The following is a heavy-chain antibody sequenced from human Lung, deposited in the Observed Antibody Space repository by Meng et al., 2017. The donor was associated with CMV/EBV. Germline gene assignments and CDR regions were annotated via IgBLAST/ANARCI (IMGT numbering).Heavy chain of an antibody. J-gene: IGHJ5*02. V-gene: IGHV7-4-1*02. CDR2: ISTNTGTP. CDR3: ARGGNFDP. Sequence: VRLVRSGSELKKPGASVKVSCKASGYTFSTYTINWVRQAHGRGLEWMGWISTNTGTPTYTQGFTGRFVFSLDTSVSTAYLQISSLKAEDTAVYYCARGGNFDPWGQGTLVTVSS. CDR1: GYTFSTYT. D-gene: IGHD2/OR15-2a*01.